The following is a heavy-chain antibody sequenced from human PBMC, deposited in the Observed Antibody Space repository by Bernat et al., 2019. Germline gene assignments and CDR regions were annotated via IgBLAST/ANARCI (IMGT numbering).Heavy chain of an antibody. Sequence: EVQLVESGGGLVQPGGSLRLSCAASGFTFSSYWMHWVRQAPGKGLVWVSRINSDGSSTSYADSVNGRFTISRDNAKNTLYLPMNSLRADDTAVYYCARVRVTIFGVVIGLDYWGQGTLVTVSS. CDR1: GFTFSSYW. D-gene: IGHD3-3*01. V-gene: IGHV3-74*01. CDR3: ARVRVTIFGVVIGLDY. CDR2: INSDGSST. J-gene: IGHJ4*02.